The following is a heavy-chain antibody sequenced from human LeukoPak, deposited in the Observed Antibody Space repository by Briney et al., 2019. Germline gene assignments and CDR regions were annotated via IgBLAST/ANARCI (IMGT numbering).Heavy chain of an antibody. CDR3: AEIAITMIGGV. CDR1: GFTLSSYE. D-gene: IGHD3-10*02. V-gene: IGHV3-48*03. CDR2: ISSSGSPI. J-gene: IGHJ6*04. Sequence: PGGSLRLSCAASGFTLSSYEMNSVRQAPGKGLEGVSYISSSGSPIYYADSVKGRFTISRDNAKNSLYLQMNSRRAEDTAVYYCAEIAITMIGGVWGKGTTVTISS.